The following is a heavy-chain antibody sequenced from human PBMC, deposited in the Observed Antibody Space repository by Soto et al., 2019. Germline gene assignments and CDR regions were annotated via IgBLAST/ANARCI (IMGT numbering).Heavy chain of an antibody. CDR2: ISAHNGNT. Sequence: QVHLVQSGAEVKKPGASVKVSCKGSGYTFTSYGITWVRQAPGQGLEWMGWISAHNGNTNYAQKLQGRVNVTRDTSTSTAYMELSSLRSHDTAVYYCARGRDGDYWGQGAVVTVSS. J-gene: IGHJ4*02. CDR1: GYTFTSYG. CDR3: ARGRDGDY. V-gene: IGHV1-18*01. D-gene: IGHD6-6*01.